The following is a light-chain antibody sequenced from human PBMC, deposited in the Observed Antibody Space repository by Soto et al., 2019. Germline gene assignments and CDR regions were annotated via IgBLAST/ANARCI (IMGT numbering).Light chain of an antibody. CDR3: SSYTSSSTPLVV. Sequence: QSALTQPASVSGSPGQSITISCTGTSSDVGGYNYVSWYQQHPGKAPILMIYDVSNRPSGVSNRFSGSKSGNTASLTISGLQAEDEADYYCSSYTSSSTPLVVFGGGTKLTVL. V-gene: IGLV2-14*01. J-gene: IGLJ2*01. CDR1: SSDVGGYNY. CDR2: DVS.